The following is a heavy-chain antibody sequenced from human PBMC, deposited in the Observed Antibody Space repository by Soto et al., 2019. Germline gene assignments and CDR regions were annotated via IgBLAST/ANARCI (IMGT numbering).Heavy chain of an antibody. V-gene: IGHV4-38-2*02. CDR3: ARDGGKRYCSSTSCLYGMDV. CDR1: GYSISSGYY. D-gene: IGHD2-2*01. J-gene: IGHJ6*02. Sequence: PSETLSLTCAVSGYSISSGYYWGWIRQPPGKGLEWIGSIYHSGSTYYNPSLKSRVTISVDTSKNQFSLKLSSVTAADTAVYYCARDGGKRYCSSTSCLYGMDVWGQGTTVTVS. CDR2: IYHSGST.